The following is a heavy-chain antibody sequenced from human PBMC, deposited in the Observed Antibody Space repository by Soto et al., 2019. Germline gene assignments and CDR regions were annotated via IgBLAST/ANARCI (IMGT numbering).Heavy chain of an antibody. J-gene: IGHJ4*02. CDR3: ARQLGGDGWGRHPTLMDY. CDR1: GYTFTSYD. D-gene: IGHD6-13*01. CDR2: MNPNSGNT. Sequence: QVQLVQSGAEVKKPGASVKVSCKASGYTFTSYDINWVRQATGQGLEWMGWMNPNSGNTGYAQKFQGRVTMTRNTAISTASMELSSLRSEDTAVYYCARQLGGDGWGRHPTLMDYWGQGTLVTVSS. V-gene: IGHV1-8*01.